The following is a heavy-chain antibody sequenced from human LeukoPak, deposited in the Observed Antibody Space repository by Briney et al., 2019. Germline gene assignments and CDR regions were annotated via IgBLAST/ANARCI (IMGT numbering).Heavy chain of an antibody. D-gene: IGHD6-19*01. V-gene: IGHV5-10-1*01. Sequence: GESLKISCKGSGYSFTSYWISWVRQMPGKGLEWMGSIDPSDSYTNCSPSFQGHVTISADKSINTAYPQWSSLKASDTAMYYCARRLQTAVAGTGAFDIWGQGTMVTVSS. CDR3: ARRLQTAVAGTGAFDI. J-gene: IGHJ3*02. CDR2: IDPSDSYT. CDR1: GYSFTSYW.